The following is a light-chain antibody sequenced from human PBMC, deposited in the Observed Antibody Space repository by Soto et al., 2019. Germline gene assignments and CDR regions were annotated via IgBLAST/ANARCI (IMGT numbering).Light chain of an antibody. J-gene: IGKJ4*01. CDR3: QQRSNWPLT. CDR1: QSASYY. CDR2: DAS. Sequence: IVLTQSPATLSLSPGERATLSCRASQSASYYLAWYQQKPGQAPRLLIYDASNRATGIPARFSVSGSGTYFTLSISSLEPEDFAGYYCQQRSNWPLTFGGGTKVEIK. V-gene: IGKV3-11*01.